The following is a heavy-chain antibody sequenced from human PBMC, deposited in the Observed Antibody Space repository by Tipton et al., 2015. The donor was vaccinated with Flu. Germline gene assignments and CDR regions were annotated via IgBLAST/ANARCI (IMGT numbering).Heavy chain of an antibody. Sequence: TLSLTCTVSSGSIRSTNYFCAWIRQPPGKGLELIGSIYPSGTTYCNPSLKSRVTISVDTSKNQFSLKLRSVSAADTAVYYCARLSYYDVDLKNFYFDHWGQGALVTVSS. CDR3: ARLSYYDVDLKNFYFDH. D-gene: IGHD3-10*02. CDR1: SGSIRSTNYF. CDR2: IYPSGTT. J-gene: IGHJ4*02. V-gene: IGHV4-39*01.